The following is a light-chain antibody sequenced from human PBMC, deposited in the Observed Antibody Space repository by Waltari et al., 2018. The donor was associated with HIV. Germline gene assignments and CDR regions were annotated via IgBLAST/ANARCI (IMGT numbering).Light chain of an antibody. CDR1: NSGVASYNL. J-gene: IGLJ2*01. V-gene: IGLV2-23*02. Sequence: SALTPPASGSGSPGHSLTIPCHGTNSGVASYNLCSWSQQHPGKAPKLIIYEVTKRPSGVPNRFSGSKSGNTASLTISGLQTEDEADYYCCSYAGSRSVVFGGGTMLTVL. CDR2: EVT. CDR3: CSYAGSRSVV.